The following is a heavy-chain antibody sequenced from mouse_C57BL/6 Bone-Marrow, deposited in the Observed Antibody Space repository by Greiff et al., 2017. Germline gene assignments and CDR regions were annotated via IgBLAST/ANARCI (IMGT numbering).Heavy chain of an antibody. V-gene: IGHV1-50*01. J-gene: IGHJ1*03. CDR2: IDPSDSYT. CDR1: GYTFTSYW. Sequence: VQLQQPGAELVKPGASVKLSCKASGYTFTSYWMQWVKQRPGQGLEWIGEIDPSDSYTNYNPKFKGKDTLTVDTASSTGYMQLSSLTSEDSAVYYCAREGISEGYFDVWGTGTTVTVSS. D-gene: IGHD5-2*01. CDR3: AREGISEGYFDV.